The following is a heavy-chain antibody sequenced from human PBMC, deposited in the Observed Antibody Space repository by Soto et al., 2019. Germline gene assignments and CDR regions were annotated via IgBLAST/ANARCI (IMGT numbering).Heavy chain of an antibody. CDR1: GGSISSYY. J-gene: IGHJ6*02. CDR3: AREGAQSSGAYYGMDV. V-gene: IGHV4-59*01. D-gene: IGHD6-25*01. Sequence: SETLSLTCTVSGGSISSYYWSWIRQPPGKGLEWIGYIYYSGSTNYNPSLKSRVTISVDTSKNQFSLKLSSVTAADTAVYYCAREGAQSSGAYYGMDVWGQGTTVTVSS. CDR2: IYYSGST.